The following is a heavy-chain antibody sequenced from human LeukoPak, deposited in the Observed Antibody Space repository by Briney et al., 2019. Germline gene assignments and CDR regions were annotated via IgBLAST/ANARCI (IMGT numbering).Heavy chain of an antibody. CDR1: GFTFSNAW. J-gene: IGHJ4*02. Sequence: GGSLSLSCAASGFTFSNAWMSWVRQAPGKGLEWVGRIKSKTDGGTTDYAAPVKGRFTISRDDSKNTLYLQMNSLKTEDTSVCYCATDVPVATTTGPYFDYWGKGTLVTVSS. CDR2: IKSKTDGGTT. D-gene: IGHD5-12*01. CDR3: ATDVPVATTTGPYFDY. V-gene: IGHV3-15*01.